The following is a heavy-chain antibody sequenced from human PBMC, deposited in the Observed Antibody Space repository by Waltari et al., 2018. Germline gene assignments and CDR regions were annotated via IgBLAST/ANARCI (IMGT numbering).Heavy chain of an antibody. V-gene: IGHV4-39*07. Sequence: QLQLQESGPGLVKPSETLSLTCTVSGGSISSSSYYWGWIRQPPGKGLEWIGSIYYSGSTYYNPSLKSRVTISVDTSKNQFSLKLSSVTAADTAVYYCARVGGYGVGVDYFDYWGQGTLVTVSS. CDR3: ARVGGYGVGVDYFDY. CDR2: IYYSGST. D-gene: IGHD4-17*01. J-gene: IGHJ4*02. CDR1: GGSISSSSYY.